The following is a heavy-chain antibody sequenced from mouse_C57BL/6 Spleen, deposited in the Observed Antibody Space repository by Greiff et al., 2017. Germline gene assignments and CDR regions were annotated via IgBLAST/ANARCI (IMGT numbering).Heavy chain of an antibody. CDR3: TRHYYYGSSYGFAY. D-gene: IGHD1-1*01. V-gene: IGHV1-15*01. J-gene: IGHJ3*01. Sequence: QVHVKQSGAELVRPGASVTLSCKASGYTFTDYEMHWVKQTPVHGLEWIGAIDPETGGTAYNQKFKGKAILTADKSSSTAYMELRSLTSEDSAVYYCTRHYYYGSSYGFAYWGQGTLVTVSA. CDR2: IDPETGGT. CDR1: GYTFTDYE.